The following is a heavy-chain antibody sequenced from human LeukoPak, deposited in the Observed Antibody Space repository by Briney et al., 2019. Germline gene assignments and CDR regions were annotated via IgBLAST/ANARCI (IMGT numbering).Heavy chain of an antibody. CDR3: ARDPVVITTELGIDY. CDR2: ISYDGSNK. Sequence: QPGRSLRLSCAASGFTFSSYAMHWVRQAPGKGLEWVAVISYDGSNKYYADSVKGRFTISRDNSKDTLYLQMNSLRAEDTAVYYCARDPVVITTELGIDYWGQGTLVTVSS. V-gene: IGHV3-30*04. CDR1: GFTFSSYA. J-gene: IGHJ4*02. D-gene: IGHD3-22*01.